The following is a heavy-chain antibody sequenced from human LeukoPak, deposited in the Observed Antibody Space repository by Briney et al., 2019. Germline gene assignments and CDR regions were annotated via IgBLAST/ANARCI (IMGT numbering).Heavy chain of an antibody. V-gene: IGHV1-2*02. Sequence: GASVEVSCKASGYTFTGYYMHWVRQAPGQGLEWMGWINPNSGGTNYAQKFQGRVTMTRDTSISTAYMELSRLRSDDTAVYYCARWGVLEWLLWSPEPGGGPYYFDYWGQGTLVTVSS. CDR3: ARWGVLEWLLWSPEPGGGPYYFDY. D-gene: IGHD3-3*01. CDR2: INPNSGGT. CDR1: GYTFTGYY. J-gene: IGHJ4*02.